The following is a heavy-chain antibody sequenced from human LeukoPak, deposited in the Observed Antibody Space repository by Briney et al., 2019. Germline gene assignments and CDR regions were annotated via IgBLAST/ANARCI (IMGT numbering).Heavy chain of an antibody. Sequence: SETLSFTCTVPGGSISSSSYYWCWIRQPPGKGLEWIGSIYYSGSTSYHPSLKSRVIISVDTSKNQFSLKLSSVTAADTAVYYCARYRRLYCSSTSCKHHYYYYYMDVWGKGTTVTVSS. CDR2: IYYSGST. D-gene: IGHD2-2*01. CDR1: GGSISSSSYY. J-gene: IGHJ6*03. CDR3: ARYRRLYCSSTSCKHHYYYYYMDV. V-gene: IGHV4-39*07.